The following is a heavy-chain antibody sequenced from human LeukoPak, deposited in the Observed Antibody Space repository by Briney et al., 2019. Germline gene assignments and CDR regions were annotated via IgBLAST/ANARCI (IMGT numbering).Heavy chain of an antibody. J-gene: IGHJ4*02. Sequence: SETLSLTCAVYGVSFSGYYWSWIRQPPGKGLEWIGEINHSGSTNYNPSLKSRATISVDTSKNQFSLKLSSVTAADTAVYYCARWVTGLDYRGQGTLVTVSS. CDR1: GVSFSGYY. CDR2: INHSGST. V-gene: IGHV4-34*01. D-gene: IGHD2-21*02. CDR3: ARWVTGLDY.